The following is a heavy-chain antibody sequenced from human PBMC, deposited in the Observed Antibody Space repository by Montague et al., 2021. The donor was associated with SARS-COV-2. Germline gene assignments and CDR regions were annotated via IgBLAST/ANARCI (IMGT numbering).Heavy chain of an antibody. V-gene: IGHV4-34*01. D-gene: IGHD3-10*01. CDR1: GGSFSTYS. CDR2: IHHGGST. CDR3: ARLGDGVVPSPILGVGPYYSYYYMDV. J-gene: IGHJ6*03. Sequence: SETLSLTCAVHGGSFSTYSWNWIRQPPGKGLEWIGEIHHGGSTNYNPPLKSRVTISADTSKNQFSLKLTSVAAADTAVYYCARLGDGVVPSPILGVGPYYSYYYMDVWDKGTTVTVSS.